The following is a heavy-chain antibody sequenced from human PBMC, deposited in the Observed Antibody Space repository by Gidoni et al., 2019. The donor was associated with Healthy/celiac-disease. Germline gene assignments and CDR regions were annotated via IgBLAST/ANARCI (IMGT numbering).Heavy chain of an antibody. D-gene: IGHD6-13*01. Sequence: EVQLVESGGGLVKPGGSLRLSCAASGFTFSSSSMNWVRQAPGKGLEWVSSISSSSSYIYYADAVKGRFTISRDNAKNSLYLQMNSLRAEDTAVYYCASHRYSSSWRRTTGTKDYWGQGTLVTVSS. CDR2: ISSSSSYI. J-gene: IGHJ4*02. V-gene: IGHV3-21*01. CDR1: GFTFSSSS. CDR3: ASHRYSSSWRRTTGTKDY.